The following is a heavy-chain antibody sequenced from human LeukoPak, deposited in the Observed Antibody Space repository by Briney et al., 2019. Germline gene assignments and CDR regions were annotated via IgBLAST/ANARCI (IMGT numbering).Heavy chain of an antibody. V-gene: IGHV7-4-1*02. Sequence: ASVKVFCKASGYTFSHYAMNWVRQAPGQGPQWMGWINTDTGNPTYAYDFIGRYVFSLDSSVSTAYLEISSLKSEDTAVYYCARDSRGAVTGLDTWGQGALLTVSS. CDR2: INTDTGNP. CDR3: ARDSRGAVTGLDT. J-gene: IGHJ4*02. CDR1: GYTFSHYA. D-gene: IGHD2-21*02.